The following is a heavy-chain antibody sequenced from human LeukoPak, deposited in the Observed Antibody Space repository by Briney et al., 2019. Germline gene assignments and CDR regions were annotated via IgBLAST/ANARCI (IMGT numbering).Heavy chain of an antibody. Sequence: GGSLRLSCAASGFTVSSNYMSWVRQAPGKGLEWVSVIYSGGSTYYADSVKGRFTISRDNSKNTLYLQMNSLRAEDTAVYYCAREGVPGYYYDSSDRGYDAFDIWGQGTMVTVSS. J-gene: IGHJ3*02. CDR3: AREGVPGYYYDSSDRGYDAFDI. D-gene: IGHD3-22*01. V-gene: IGHV3-66*02. CDR1: GFTVSSNY. CDR2: IYSGGST.